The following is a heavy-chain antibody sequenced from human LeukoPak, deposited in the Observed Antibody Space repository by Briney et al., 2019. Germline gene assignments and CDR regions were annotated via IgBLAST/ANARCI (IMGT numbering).Heavy chain of an antibody. Sequence: ASVKVSCKASGGTFSSYAISWVRQAPGQGLEWMGGIIPIFGTANYAQKFQGRVTITADESTSTAYMELSSLRSEDTAVYYCASVFGYSSSWYPLYYYYGMDVWGQGTTVTVSS. J-gene: IGHJ6*02. V-gene: IGHV1-69*13. CDR3: ASVFGYSSSWYPLYYYYGMDV. D-gene: IGHD6-13*01. CDR1: GGTFSSYA. CDR2: IIPIFGTA.